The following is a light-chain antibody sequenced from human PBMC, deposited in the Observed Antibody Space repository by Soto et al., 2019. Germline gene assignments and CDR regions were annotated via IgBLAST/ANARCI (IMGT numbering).Light chain of an antibody. J-gene: IGKJ1*01. CDR2: DAS. V-gene: IGKV1-5*01. CDR1: HNISSY. CDR3: QEYNTYSRT. Sequence: IKITQSPSSLSAYEGDRVTITCRASHNISSYLNWYQQNPGEAPNLLIYDASSLETGVPSRFSGSGSGTEFTLTISTLQPDDFATYYCQEYNTYSRTFGQGTKVDI.